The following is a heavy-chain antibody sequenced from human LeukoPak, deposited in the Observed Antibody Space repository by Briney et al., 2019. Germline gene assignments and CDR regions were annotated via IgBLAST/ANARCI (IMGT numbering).Heavy chain of an antibody. J-gene: IGHJ4*02. Sequence: SETLSLTCTVSGASISSFYWSWIRQPAGKGLERIGRVFTSGNNNYNPSLKSRVIMSGDRSKNQFSLKLSSVTAADTAVYYCARVGDSATYFDYWGQGTLVTVSS. CDR3: ARVGDSATYFDY. D-gene: IGHD2-21*02. CDR1: GASISSFY. CDR2: VFTSGNN. V-gene: IGHV4-4*07.